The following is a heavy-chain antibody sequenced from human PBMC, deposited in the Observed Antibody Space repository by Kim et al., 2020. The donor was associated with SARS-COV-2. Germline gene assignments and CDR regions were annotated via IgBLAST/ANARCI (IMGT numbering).Heavy chain of an antibody. J-gene: IGHJ4*02. V-gene: IGHV3-30*18. CDR1: GFTFSSYG. Sequence: GGSLRLSCAASGFTFSSYGMHWVRQAPGKGLEWVAVISYDGSNKYYADSVKGRFTISRDNSKNTLYLQMNSLRAEDTAVYYCAKIAVAGIWVRSHFDYWGQGTLVTVSS. D-gene: IGHD6-19*01. CDR2: ISYDGSNK. CDR3: AKIAVAGIWVRSHFDY.